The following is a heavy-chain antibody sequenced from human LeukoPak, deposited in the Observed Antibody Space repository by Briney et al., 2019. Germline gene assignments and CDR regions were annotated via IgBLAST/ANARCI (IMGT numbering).Heavy chain of an antibody. CDR3: AKHLTSVTTNFEY. CDR1: GFTFKNYA. D-gene: IGHD4-17*01. J-gene: IGHJ4*02. Sequence: GGSLRLSCVASGFTFKNYAMAWVRQAPGKGLEWVSSVSGSGGGTYYADSVKGHSIISRDNSKNTVYLQMNSLRAEDTAVYYCAKHLTSVTTNFEYWGQGTLVTISS. V-gene: IGHV3-23*01. CDR2: VSGSGGGT.